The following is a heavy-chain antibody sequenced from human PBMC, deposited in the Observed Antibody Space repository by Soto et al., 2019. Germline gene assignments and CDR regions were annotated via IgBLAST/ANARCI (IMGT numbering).Heavy chain of an antibody. J-gene: IGHJ4*02. V-gene: IGHV4-4*07. CDR2: IYISETNST. CDR1: GGSMFNYY. D-gene: IGHD3-10*01. CDR3: ARGDKKDGSGQTGYWFDY. Sequence: KASETLSLTCTVSGGSMFNYYWSWIRQPAGKGLEWIGRIYISETNSTNYNPSLKSRVTISVDTSKNQFSLKLSSVTAADTAVYYCARGDKKDGSGQTGYWFDYWGQGTLVTVSS.